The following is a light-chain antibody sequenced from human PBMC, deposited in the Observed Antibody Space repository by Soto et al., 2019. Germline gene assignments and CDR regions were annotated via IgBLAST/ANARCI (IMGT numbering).Light chain of an antibody. CDR3: SSYTSSSPLGV. Sequence: QSVLTQPASVSGSPGQSITISCTGTSSDVGGYNYVSWYQQHPGKAPKLMIYEVSNRPSGVSNRFSGSKSGNTASLTISGLQAEDEADYYGSSYTSSSPLGVLGTGTKIT. J-gene: IGLJ1*01. CDR2: EVS. CDR1: SSDVGGYNY. V-gene: IGLV2-14*01.